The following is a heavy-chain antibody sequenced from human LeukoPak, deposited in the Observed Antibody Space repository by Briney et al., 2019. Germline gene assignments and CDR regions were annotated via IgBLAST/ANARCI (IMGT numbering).Heavy chain of an antibody. CDR1: GDSISSDDYY. CDR3: ARYQTGTMFAV. V-gene: IGHV4-39*07. J-gene: IGHJ4*02. D-gene: IGHD1/OR15-1a*01. CDR2: HSHSGSA. Sequence: SETLSLTCTVSGDSISSDDYYWSWIRQLPGKGLEWIGTHSHSGSAYYNPSLRSRITMSLDTSENQLSLKLYSVTAADTAIYYCARYQTGTMFAVWGQGTLVTISS.